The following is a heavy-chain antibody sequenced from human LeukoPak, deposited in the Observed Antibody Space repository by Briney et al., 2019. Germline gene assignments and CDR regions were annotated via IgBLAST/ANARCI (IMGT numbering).Heavy chain of an antibody. CDR2: ISTSSSYI. V-gene: IGHV3-21*01. J-gene: IGHJ4*02. CDR1: GFTFSSYS. CDR3: AKEIDSGSYSH. Sequence: GGSLRLSCAASGFTFSSYSMNWVRQAPGKGLEWVSSISTSSSYIHYADSVKGRFTISRDNSKNTLYLQMDSLRAEDTAVYYCAKEIDSGSYSHWGQGTLVTVSS. D-gene: IGHD1-26*01.